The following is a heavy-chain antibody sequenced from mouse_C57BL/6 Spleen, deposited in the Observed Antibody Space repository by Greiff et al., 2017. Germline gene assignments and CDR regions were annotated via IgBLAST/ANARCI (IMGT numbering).Heavy chain of an antibody. V-gene: IGHV1-61*01. D-gene: IGHD1-1*01. CDR3: ARSEYYGSSPYWFDY. CDR2: IYPSDSET. CDR1: GYTFTSYW. J-gene: IGHJ2*01. Sequence: VQLQQPGAELVRPGSSVKLSCKASGYTFTSYWMDWVKQRPGQGLEWIGNIYPSDSETHYNQKFKDKATLTVDKSSSTASMQLSSLTSEYSAVYYCARSEYYGSSPYWFDYWGQGTTLTVSS.